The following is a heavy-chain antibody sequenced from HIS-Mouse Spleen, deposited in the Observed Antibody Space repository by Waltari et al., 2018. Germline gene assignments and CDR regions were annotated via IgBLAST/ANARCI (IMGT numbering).Heavy chain of an antibody. CDR3: AREIPYSSSWYDWYFDL. Sequence: QLRLQESGPGLVKPSETLSLTCTVSGGSISSSSYYCGWIRQPPGKGLEWIGSIYYSGSTYYNPALKSRVTISVETSKNQFSLKLSSVTAADTAVYYCAREIPYSSSWYDWYFDLWGRGTLVTVSS. J-gene: IGHJ2*01. V-gene: IGHV4-39*07. CDR1: GGSISSSSYY. D-gene: IGHD6-13*01. CDR2: IYYSGST.